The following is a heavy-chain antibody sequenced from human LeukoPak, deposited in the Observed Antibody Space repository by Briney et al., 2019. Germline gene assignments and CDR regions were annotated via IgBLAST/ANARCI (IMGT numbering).Heavy chain of an antibody. D-gene: IGHD3-16*02. CDR2: MNPNSGNT. J-gene: IGHJ4*02. CDR1: GYTFTSYD. CDR3: ARGVNWGSYRYGSCYFDY. V-gene: IGHV1-8*03. Sequence: ASVKVSCKASGYTFTSYDINWVRQATGQGLEWMGWMNPNSGNTGYAQKFQGRVTITRNTSISTAYMELSSLRSEDTAVYYCARGVNWGSYRYGSCYFDYWGQGTLVTVSS.